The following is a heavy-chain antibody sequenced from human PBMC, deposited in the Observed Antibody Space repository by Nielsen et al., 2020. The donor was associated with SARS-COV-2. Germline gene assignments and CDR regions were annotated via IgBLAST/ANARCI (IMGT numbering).Heavy chain of an antibody. CDR3: ARDLSSDAFDI. V-gene: IGHV3-21*01. D-gene: IGHD5/OR15-5a*01. CDR1: GFTFSTYN. J-gene: IGHJ3*02. Sequence: GGSLRLSCAASGFTFSTYNMNWVRQAPGRGLEWVSSITSSSSYIYYADSVKGRFTISRDNAKNSLYLQMNNLRAEDTAVYYCARDLSSDAFDIWGQGTMVTVSS. CDR2: ITSSSSYI.